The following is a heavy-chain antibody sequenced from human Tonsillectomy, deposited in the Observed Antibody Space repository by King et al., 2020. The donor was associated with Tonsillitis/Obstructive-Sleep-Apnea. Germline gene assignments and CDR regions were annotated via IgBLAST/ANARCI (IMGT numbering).Heavy chain of an antibody. J-gene: IGHJ6*02. Sequence: QLQESGPGLVKPSETLSLTCTVSGGSISSYYWSWIRQPPGKGLEWIGYIYYSGSTNYNPSLKSRVTISVDTSKNQFSLKLSSVTAADTAVYYCARVAPGDSSVPGMDVWGQGTTVTVSS. CDR3: ARVAPGDSSVPGMDV. CDR2: IYYSGST. CDR1: GGSISSYY. D-gene: IGHD6-19*01. V-gene: IGHV4-59*01.